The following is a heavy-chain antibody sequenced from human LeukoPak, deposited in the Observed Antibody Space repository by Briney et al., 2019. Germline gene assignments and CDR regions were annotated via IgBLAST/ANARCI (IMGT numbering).Heavy chain of an antibody. Sequence: GGSLRLSCAASGFTFSSYAMHWVRQAPGKGLEYVSAISSNGGSTYYANSVKGRFTISRDNSKNTLYLQMGSLRAEDMAVYYCARDRRDGYNVLDYWGQGTLVTVSS. CDR3: ARDRRDGYNVLDY. V-gene: IGHV3-64*01. J-gene: IGHJ4*02. CDR1: GFTFSSYA. D-gene: IGHD5-24*01. CDR2: ISSNGGST.